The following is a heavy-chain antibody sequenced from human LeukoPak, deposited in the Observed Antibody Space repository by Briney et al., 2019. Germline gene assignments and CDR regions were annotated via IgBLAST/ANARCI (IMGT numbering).Heavy chain of an antibody. CDR1: EFTFSDYA. CDR2: IYTGGGT. CDR3: ARGQAYCGADCYSD. V-gene: IGHV3-66*01. D-gene: IGHD2-21*02. J-gene: IGHJ4*02. Sequence: GGSLRLSCAASEFTFSDYAMTWVRQAPGKGLDWVSVIYTGGGTNYGDSVKGRFTISRDNSKNTLYLQMNSLRADDTAIYYCARGQAYCGADCYSDWGQGTLVTVSS.